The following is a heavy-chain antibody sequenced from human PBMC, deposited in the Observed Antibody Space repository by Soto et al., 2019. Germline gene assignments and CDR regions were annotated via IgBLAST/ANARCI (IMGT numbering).Heavy chain of an antibody. V-gene: IGHV4-30-4*01. J-gene: IGHJ4*02. CDR1: GGSISSGDYY. Sequence: QVQLQESGPGLVKPSQTLSLTCTVSGGSISSGDYYWSWIRQPPGKGLEWIGYIYYSGSTYYNPSLKSRVTRSVDTSKNQFSLKLSSVTAADTAVYYCAREERGGKVARSLDYWGQGTLVTVSS. CDR3: AREERGGKVARSLDY. D-gene: IGHD2-15*01. CDR2: IYYSGST.